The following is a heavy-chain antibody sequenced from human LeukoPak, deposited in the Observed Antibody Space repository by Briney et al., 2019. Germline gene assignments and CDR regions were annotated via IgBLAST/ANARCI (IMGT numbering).Heavy chain of an antibody. Sequence: SETLSLTCTVSGGSISSSSYYWGWIRQPPGKGLEWIGEINHSGSTNYNPSLKSRVTISVDTSKNQFSLKLSSVTAADTAVYYCARQSIWFGPYYMDVWGKGTTVTISS. D-gene: IGHD3-10*01. CDR3: ARQSIWFGPYYMDV. J-gene: IGHJ6*03. V-gene: IGHV4-39*01. CDR2: INHSGST. CDR1: GGSISSSSYY.